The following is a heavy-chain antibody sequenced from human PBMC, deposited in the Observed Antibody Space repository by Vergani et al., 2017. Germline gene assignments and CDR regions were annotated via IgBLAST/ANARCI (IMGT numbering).Heavy chain of an antibody. J-gene: IGHJ6*02. CDR1: GFTFNHYA. Sequence: EVQLLESGGDLVQPGGSLRLSCAASGFTFNHYAMNWVRQAPGQGLEWVSGISGSGGSTYYAGSVKGRFTISRYRSKNTLYLQINSLSAGDTAVYYCAKANPRNSGYDYLYYDHAMDVWGQGTTVTVSS. CDR3: AKANPRNSGYDYLYYDHAMDV. CDR2: ISGSGGST. V-gene: IGHV3-23*01. D-gene: IGHD5-12*01.